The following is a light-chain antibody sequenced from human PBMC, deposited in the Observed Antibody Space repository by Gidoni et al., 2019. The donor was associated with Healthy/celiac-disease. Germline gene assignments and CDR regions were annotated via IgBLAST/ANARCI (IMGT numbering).Light chain of an antibody. Sequence: ELVLTQSPGSLSLSPGERATLSCRASQSVSSSYLAWYQQKPGQAPRLLIYGASSRATGLPDRFSGSGSGTDFTLTISRLEPEDFAVYYCQQYGSSQTFGGXTKVEIK. CDR2: GAS. CDR3: QQYGSSQT. CDR1: QSVSSSY. V-gene: IGKV3-20*01. J-gene: IGKJ4*01.